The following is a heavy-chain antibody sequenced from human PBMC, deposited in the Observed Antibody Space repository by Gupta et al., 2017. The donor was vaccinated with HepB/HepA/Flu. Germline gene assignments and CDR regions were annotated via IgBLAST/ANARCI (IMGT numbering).Heavy chain of an antibody. CDR2: IRPGGYGR. CDR1: GFTLSKYY. CDR3: ARENNSADY. D-gene: IGHD6-25*01. J-gene: IGHJ4*02. Sequence: QVQLVQSGAEVKESGASVRISCKASGFTLSKYYMHWVRQAPGKGLEWMGAIRPGGYGRNYAQKVQGRVTMTRDMSTTPVYRDRTSLTSEDTATYYCARENNSADYWGQGTLVTVSS. V-gene: IGHV1-46*01.